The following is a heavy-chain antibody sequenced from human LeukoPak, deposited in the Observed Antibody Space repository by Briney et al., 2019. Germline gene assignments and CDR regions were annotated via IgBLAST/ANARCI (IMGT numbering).Heavy chain of an antibody. CDR1: GFTFSSHG. D-gene: IGHD2-2*01. V-gene: IGHV3-23*01. CDR2: ISGSGGNT. J-gene: IGHJ6*03. CDR3: AKAPYCSSSSCYRHMDV. Sequence: GETLRLSCAASGFTFSSHGMNWVRQAPGKGLEWVSGISGSGGNTYYADSVKGRFTISRDNSKNTLYLQMNSLRAEDTAVYYCAKAPYCSSSSCYRHMDVWGKGTTVTISS.